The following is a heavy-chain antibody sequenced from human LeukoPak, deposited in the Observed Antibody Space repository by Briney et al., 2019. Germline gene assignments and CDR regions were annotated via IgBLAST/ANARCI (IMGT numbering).Heavy chain of an antibody. V-gene: IGHV4-34*01. J-gene: IGHJ5*02. CDR2: INHSGST. CDR3: ARGQVNDFWSDCNWFDP. CDR1: GGSFSGYY. Sequence: SETLSLTCAVYGGSFSGYYWSWLRQPPGKGLECIGEINHSGSTNYNPSLKSRVTISVDTSKNQFSLKLSSVTAADTGVYYCARGQVNDFWSDCNWFDPWGQGTLVTVSS. D-gene: IGHD3-3*01.